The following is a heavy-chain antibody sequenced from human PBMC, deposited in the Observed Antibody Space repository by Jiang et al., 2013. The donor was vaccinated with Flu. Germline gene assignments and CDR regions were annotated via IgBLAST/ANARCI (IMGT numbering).Heavy chain of an antibody. CDR2: IYYSGST. CDR1: GGSISSSSYY. D-gene: IGHD3-22*01. J-gene: IGHJ4*02. Sequence: TLSLTCTVSGGSISSSSYYWGWIRQPPGKGLEWIGSIYYSGSTYYNPSLKSRVTISVDTSKNQFSLKLSSVTAADTAVYYCARSKREITMIVVVISRYFDYWGQGTLVTVSS. CDR3: ARSKREITMIVVVISRYFDY. V-gene: IGHV4-39*01.